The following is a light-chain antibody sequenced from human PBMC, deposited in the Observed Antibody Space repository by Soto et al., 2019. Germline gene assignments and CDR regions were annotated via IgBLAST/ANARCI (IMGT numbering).Light chain of an antibody. J-gene: IGKJ1*01. Sequence: EIVLTQSPGTLSLSPGERATLSCRASESVTSNRLAWYQQKPGQAPRLLIYGAFIRASGIPDRFSGSGSGTDCTLTISALEPEDFAVYYCQQYNNWPPWTFGQGTKVEIK. V-gene: IGKV3-20*01. CDR1: ESVTSNR. CDR2: GAF. CDR3: QQYNNWPPWT.